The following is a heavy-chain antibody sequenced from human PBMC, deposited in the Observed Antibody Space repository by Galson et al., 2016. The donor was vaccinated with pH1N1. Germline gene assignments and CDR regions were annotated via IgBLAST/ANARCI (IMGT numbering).Heavy chain of an antibody. Sequence: SETLSLTCTVSGGSISSGDYYWGWIRQPPGKGLEWIGSIYYSGSTYYNPSLKSRVTISVDTSKNQFSLKLSSVTAADPAVYYCANLFYGDYVGYFDSWGLGTLVTVSS. CDR3: ANLFYGDYVGYFDS. D-gene: IGHD4-17*01. CDR1: GGSISSGDYY. J-gene: IGHJ4*02. V-gene: IGHV4-39*01. CDR2: IYYSGST.